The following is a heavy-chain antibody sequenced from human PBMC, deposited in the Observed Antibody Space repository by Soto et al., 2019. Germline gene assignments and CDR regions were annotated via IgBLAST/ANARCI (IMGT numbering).Heavy chain of an antibody. CDR1: GYSLSTSGVG. CDR2: IYWDDDK. CDR3: AHQPGIAEPVDY. D-gene: IGHD6-13*01. J-gene: IGHJ4*02. Sequence: HITLKESGPTLVKPTQILTLTCTFSGYSLSTSGVGVGWIRQPPGKALEWLALIYWDDDKRYSPSLKSRLTITKDTSKNQVVLTMTNMDPVDTATYYCAHQPGIAEPVDYWGQGTLVTVSS. V-gene: IGHV2-5*02.